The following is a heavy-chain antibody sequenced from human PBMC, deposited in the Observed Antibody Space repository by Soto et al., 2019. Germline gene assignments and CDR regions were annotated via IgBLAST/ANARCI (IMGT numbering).Heavy chain of an antibody. V-gene: IGHV3-30*18. CDR1: GFTFSSYG. CDR2: ISYDGSNK. Sequence: QVQLVESGGGVVQPGRSLRLSCAASGFTFSSYGMRWVRQAPGKGLEWVAVISYDGSNKYYADSVKGRFTISRDNSKNTLYLQMNSLRAEDTAVYYCAKEARSPAFDYWGQGTLVTVSS. J-gene: IGHJ4*02. CDR3: AKEARSPAFDY. D-gene: IGHD1-26*01.